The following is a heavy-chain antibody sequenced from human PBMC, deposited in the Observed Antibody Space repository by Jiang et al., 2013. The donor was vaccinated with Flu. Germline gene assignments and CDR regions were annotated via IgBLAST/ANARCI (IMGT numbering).Heavy chain of an antibody. CDR1: GGSISSYY. CDR2: IYDSGST. J-gene: IGHJ4*02. V-gene: IGHV4-59*01. Sequence: ALLKPSETLSLTCSVSGGSISSYYWSWIRQPPGKGLEWIGYIYDSGSTNCNPSLKSRVTISVDSSKNQFSLKLSSVTAADTAVYYCARVISGSYGHFDSWGQGTLVTVSS. CDR3: ARVISGSYGHFDS. D-gene: IGHD1-26*01.